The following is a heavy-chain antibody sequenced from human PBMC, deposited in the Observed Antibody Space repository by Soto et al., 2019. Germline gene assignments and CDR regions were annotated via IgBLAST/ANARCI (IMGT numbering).Heavy chain of an antibody. Sequence: ASVKVSCKASGYTFTSYAMHWVRQAPGQRLEWMGWINAGNGNTKYSQKFQGRVTITRDTSASTAYMELSSLRSEDTAVYYCARSLHIAAAGTDFDYWSQGTLVTVSS. J-gene: IGHJ4*02. CDR2: INAGNGNT. V-gene: IGHV1-3*01. CDR3: ARSLHIAAAGTDFDY. D-gene: IGHD6-13*01. CDR1: GYTFTSYA.